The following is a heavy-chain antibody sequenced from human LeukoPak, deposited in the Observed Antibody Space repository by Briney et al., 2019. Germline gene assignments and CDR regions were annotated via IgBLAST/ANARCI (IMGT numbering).Heavy chain of an antibody. D-gene: IGHD3-3*01. V-gene: IGHV4-59*01. CDR3: ASGTENFWSASYTA. J-gene: IGHJ5*02. Sequence: LETLSLTCTVSGGSTSSDYGSWIRQPPGKGREGRGYIYHSGTTNYNPSLKSPRTISVDKSKNMFSLTLTSVTAAATAVYYCASGTENFWSASYTAWGQGILVTVSS. CDR2: IYHSGTT. CDR1: GGSTSSDY.